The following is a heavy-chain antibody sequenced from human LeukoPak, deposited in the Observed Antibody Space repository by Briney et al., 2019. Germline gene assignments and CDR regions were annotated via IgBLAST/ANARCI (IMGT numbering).Heavy chain of an antibody. CDR3: ARMGDAFDI. CDR1: GGSISSSSYY. D-gene: IGHD3-16*01. J-gene: IGHJ3*02. V-gene: IGHV4-61*01. CDR2: IYYSGST. Sequence: SETLSLTCTVSGGSISSSSYYWSWIRQPPGKGLEWIGYIYYSGSTNYNPSLKSRVTISVDTSKNQFSLKLSSVTAADTAFYYCARMGDAFDIWGQGTMVTVSS.